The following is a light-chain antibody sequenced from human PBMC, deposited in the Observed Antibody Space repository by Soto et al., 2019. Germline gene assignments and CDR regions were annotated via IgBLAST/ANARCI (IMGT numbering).Light chain of an antibody. CDR2: GSS. CDR3: QQYNNWGLS. V-gene: IGKV3D-15*01. CDR1: ENVGTN. J-gene: IGKJ4*01. Sequence: IVMTQSPATLSVSPGDEVTLSCRASENVGTNLAWYQQKPGQAPRLLIYGSSTRATGIPATFSGSGSGTEFTLTISRLHSEESAIYYCQQYNNWGLSFGGGTKMEIK.